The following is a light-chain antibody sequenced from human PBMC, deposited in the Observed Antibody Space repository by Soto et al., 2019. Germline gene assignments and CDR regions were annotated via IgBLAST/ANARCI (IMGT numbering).Light chain of an antibody. J-gene: IGKJ5*01. CDR3: QQRSGRLPIT. Sequence: ETVLTQSPGALSRSPGERATLSWRASQSLSESLAWYQQKPGQAPRLLIYDVSYRATGIPVRFSGSGSGTDFTLTISSLEPEDFAVYYCQQRSGRLPITFGQGTRLEIK. CDR2: DVS. V-gene: IGKV3-11*01. CDR1: QSLSES.